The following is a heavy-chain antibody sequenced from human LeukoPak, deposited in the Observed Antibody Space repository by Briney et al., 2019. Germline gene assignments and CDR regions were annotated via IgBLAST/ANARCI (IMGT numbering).Heavy chain of an antibody. CDR1: GGSISSYY. V-gene: IGHV4-4*07. D-gene: IGHD3-22*01. J-gene: IGHJ4*02. Sequence: SETLSLTCTVSGGSISSYYWSWIRQPAGKGLEWIGCIYPSGSTNYSPSLKSRVTISVDRSKNQFSLKLSSVTAADTAVYYCASSYYYDSSGWRAFDYWGQGALVTVSS. CDR2: IYPSGST. CDR3: ASSYYYDSSGWRAFDY.